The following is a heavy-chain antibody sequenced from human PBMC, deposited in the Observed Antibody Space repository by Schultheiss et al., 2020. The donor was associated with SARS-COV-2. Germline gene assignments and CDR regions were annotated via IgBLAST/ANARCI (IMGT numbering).Heavy chain of an antibody. Sequence: SVKVSCKASGGTFSSYTISWVRQAPGQGLEWMGRIIPILGIANYAQKFQGRVTITADKSTSTAYMELSSLRSEDTAVYYCARDDFPARYSGSSTGDAFDIWGQGTMVTVSS. V-gene: IGHV1-69*04. CDR3: ARDDFPARYSGSSTGDAFDI. CDR1: GGTFSSYT. D-gene: IGHD1-26*01. J-gene: IGHJ3*02. CDR2: IIPILGIA.